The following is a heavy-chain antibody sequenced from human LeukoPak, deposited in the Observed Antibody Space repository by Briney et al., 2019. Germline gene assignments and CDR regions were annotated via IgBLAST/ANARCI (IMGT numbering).Heavy chain of an antibody. D-gene: IGHD3-10*01. Sequence: SETLSLTCTVSGGSINSGGYYWSWIRQYPGKGLEWIGHIYYSGTTYYNPSLKSRVIISVDTSKNQFSLKLNSVTAADTAVYYCARVGTGSYGSGSYYVPSDYWGQGALVTVSS. CDR1: GGSINSGGYY. CDR3: ARVGTGSYGSGSYYVPSDY. V-gene: IGHV4-31*03. CDR2: IYYSGTT. J-gene: IGHJ4*02.